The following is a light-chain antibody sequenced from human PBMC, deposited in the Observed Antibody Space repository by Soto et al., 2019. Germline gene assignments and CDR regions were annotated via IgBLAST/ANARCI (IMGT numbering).Light chain of an antibody. J-gene: IGKJ4*01. V-gene: IGKV1-12*01. Sequence: DIQMTQSPSSVSACVADRVPIPCRASQYIISWLAWYQQKPGKAPKLLIYAASSLQSGVPSRFSGSGSGTDFTLTISSLQTEDFATYYCKQANSFPLTFGGGTKVDIK. CDR2: AAS. CDR3: KQANSFPLT. CDR1: QYIISW.